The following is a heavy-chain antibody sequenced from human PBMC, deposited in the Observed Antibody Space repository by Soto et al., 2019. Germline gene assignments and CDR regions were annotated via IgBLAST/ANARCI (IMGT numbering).Heavy chain of an antibody. J-gene: IGHJ6*02. CDR3: ARLGSSGYPNYYYSVALDV. Sequence: ESLRISCKGSGDSFTSYWVTVMCQMLGKGLAWMGWIDVRDSYTNYSPSFQGHVIVSADKSITTAYLEGSSLKASDTAMYYCARLGSSGYPNYYYSVALDVGGQGTTVNVS. CDR2: IDVRDSYT. V-gene: IGHV5-10-1*01. D-gene: IGHD3-3*01. CDR1: GDSFTSYW.